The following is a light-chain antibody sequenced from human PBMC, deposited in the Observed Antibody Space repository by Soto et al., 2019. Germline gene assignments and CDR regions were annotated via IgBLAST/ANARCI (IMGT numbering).Light chain of an antibody. CDR3: QQYGSSPRT. CDR2: GAS. Sequence: EVVLTQSPVTLSLSRGERATLSCRASQSVSSSSLAWYQQKPGQAPRLLIYGASSRATGIPDRFSGSGSGTDFTLTISRLEPEDFAVYYCQQYGSSPRTFGQGTKVDIK. CDR1: QSVSSSS. J-gene: IGKJ1*01. V-gene: IGKV3-20*01.